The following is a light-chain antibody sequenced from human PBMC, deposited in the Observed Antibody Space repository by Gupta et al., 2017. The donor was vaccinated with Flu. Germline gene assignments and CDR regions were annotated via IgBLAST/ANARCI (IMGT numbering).Light chain of an antibody. CDR1: QSVDSNY. J-gene: IGKJ1*01. CDR2: GAS. V-gene: IGKV3-20*01. Sequence: EIVLTQSPGTLSLSPGERATLSCRASQSVDSNYLAWHQQKQGQAPRLLLYGASNRATGIPDRFSGSGSGTDFTLTISRLEPEDFAVYYCQQDCNSARRFGEGTKVEI. CDR3: QQDCNSARR.